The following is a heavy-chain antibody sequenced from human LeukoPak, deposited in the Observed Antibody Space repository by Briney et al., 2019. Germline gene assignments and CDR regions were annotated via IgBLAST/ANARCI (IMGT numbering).Heavy chain of an antibody. V-gene: IGHV3-23*01. D-gene: IGHD5-18*01. J-gene: IGHJ5*02. CDR3: EGGRYSYGYQPGP. CDR2: ISGSGGST. Sequence: GGSLRLSCAASGFTFSSYAMSWVRQAPGKGLEWVSAISGSGGSTYYADSVKGRFTISRDNSKNTLYLQMNSLRAEDTAVYYCEGGRYSYGYQPGPWGQGTLVTVSS. CDR1: GFTFSSYA.